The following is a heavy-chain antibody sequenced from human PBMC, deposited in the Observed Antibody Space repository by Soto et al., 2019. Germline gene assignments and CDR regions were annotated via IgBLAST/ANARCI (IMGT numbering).Heavy chain of an antibody. CDR2: IYYSGST. V-gene: IGHV4-61*08. CDR1: GGSISSGGYY. J-gene: IGHJ6*02. CDR3: ARDRVDRSYYYGMDV. D-gene: IGHD5-12*01. Sequence: SETLSLTCTVSGGSISSGGYYWSWIRQPPGKGLEWIGYIYYSGSTNYNPSLKSRVTISVDTSKNQFSLKLSSVTAADTAVYYCARDRVDRSYYYGMDVWGQGTTVTVSS.